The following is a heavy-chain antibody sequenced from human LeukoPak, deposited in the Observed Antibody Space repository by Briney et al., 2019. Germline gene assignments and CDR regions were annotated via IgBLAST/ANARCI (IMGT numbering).Heavy chain of an antibody. CDR1: GFTFSSYS. Sequence: KSGGSLRLSCAAPGFTFSSYSMNWVRQAPGKGLEWVSSISSSSSYIYYADSVKGRFTISRDNAKNSLYLQMNSLRAEDTAVYYCARAVPSTYYYDSSGYPDYWGRGTLVTVSS. J-gene: IGHJ4*02. CDR2: ISSSSSYI. V-gene: IGHV3-21*01. D-gene: IGHD3-22*01. CDR3: ARAVPSTYYYDSSGYPDY.